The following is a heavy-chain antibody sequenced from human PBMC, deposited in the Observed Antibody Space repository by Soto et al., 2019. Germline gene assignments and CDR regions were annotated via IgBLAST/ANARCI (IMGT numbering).Heavy chain of an antibody. D-gene: IGHD1-26*01. V-gene: IGHV3-23*01. CDR3: ARLVSGTNFYYPYAMAV. Sequence: EVQLLESGGGLVQPGGSLRLSCSTSGFTFWNFAMAWVRQGPGKGLEWVSTVNDRGGSTYYADSVKGRFTISRDDSEIKLVQEMISLRTDDSAIYYCARLVSGTNFYYPYAMAVWGQGTTVTVSS. CDR2: VNDRGGST. J-gene: IGHJ6*01. CDR1: GFTFWNFA.